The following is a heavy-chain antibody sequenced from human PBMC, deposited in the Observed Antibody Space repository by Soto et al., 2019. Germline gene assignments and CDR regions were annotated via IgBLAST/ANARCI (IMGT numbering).Heavy chain of an antibody. CDR3: AKEHVGGTSIIPNYFAD. CDR2: ISANGANT. J-gene: IGHJ4*02. CDR1: GIIFSNYA. D-gene: IGHD1-1*01. V-gene: IGHV3-23*01. Sequence: PGGSLRLSCAASGIIFSNYALSWVRQAPGKGLEWVSGISANGANTYYAESVKGRFTISRDNSKNTLTLQVNSLRADDTAVYFCAKEHVGGTSIIPNYFADWGRRSLVPVSS.